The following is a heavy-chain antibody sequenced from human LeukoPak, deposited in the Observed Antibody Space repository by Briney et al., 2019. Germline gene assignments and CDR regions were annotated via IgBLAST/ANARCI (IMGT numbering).Heavy chain of an antibody. CDR1: GFTVSSNY. D-gene: IGHD4-17*01. J-gene: IGHJ6*02. Sequence: GGSLRLSCAASGFTVSSNYMSWVRQAPGKGLEWVSVIYSGGSTYYADSVKGRFTISRDNSKNTLYLQMNSLRAEDTAVYYCARDFGDYGDYYYYGMDVWGQGTTVTVSS. CDR3: ARDFGDYGDYYYYGMDV. CDR2: IYSGGST. V-gene: IGHV3-66*01.